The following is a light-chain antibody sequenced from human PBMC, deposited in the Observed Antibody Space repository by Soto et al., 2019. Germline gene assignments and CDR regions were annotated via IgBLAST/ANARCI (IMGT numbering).Light chain of an antibody. V-gene: IGKV1-5*01. CDR3: QHYNSNPWT. Sequence: DIQMTQSPYTLSASVGDRVTITCRASQSISSWLAWYQQKPGKAPKLLIYAASSLESGVPSRFSGSRSGTDFTLTISSLQPDDFATYYCQHYNSNPWTFGQGTKVEVK. CDR2: AAS. CDR1: QSISSW. J-gene: IGKJ1*01.